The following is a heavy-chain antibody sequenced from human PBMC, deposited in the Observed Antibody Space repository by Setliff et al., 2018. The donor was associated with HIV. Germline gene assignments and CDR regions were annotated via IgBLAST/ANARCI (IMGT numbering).Heavy chain of an antibody. J-gene: IGHJ3*02. CDR2: ISSHIGKNT. D-gene: IGHD5-12*01. CDR3: ARGGARDGYNFGTSGAFDI. Sequence: GGSLRLSCAASGFTLSDYYMSWVRQAQGKGLEWVSYISSHIGKNTNYADSGKGRFTISRDNTNNLLYLQRNSLRAEDTAVYYCARGGARDGYNFGTSGAFDIWGQGTMVTVSS. V-gene: IGHV3-11*04. CDR1: GFTLSDYY.